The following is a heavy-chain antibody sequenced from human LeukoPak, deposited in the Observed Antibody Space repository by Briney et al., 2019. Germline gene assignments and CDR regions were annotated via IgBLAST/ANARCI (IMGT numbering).Heavy chain of an antibody. D-gene: IGHD5-12*01. V-gene: IGHV4-39*07. CDR3: ARDGYPPEDAFDI. CDR2: IYYSGST. Sequence: WVRQAPGKGLEWIGTIYYSGSTYYNPSLKSRVTISVDTSKSQFSLRLSSVTAADTAVYYCARDGYPPEDAFDIWGQGTMVTVSS. J-gene: IGHJ3*02.